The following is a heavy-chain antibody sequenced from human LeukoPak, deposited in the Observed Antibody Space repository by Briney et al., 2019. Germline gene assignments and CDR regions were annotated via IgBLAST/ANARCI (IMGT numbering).Heavy chain of an antibody. V-gene: IGHV4-34*01. CDR3: AREVADYGGYYYYHYMDI. J-gene: IGHJ6*03. CDR2: INHSGST. CDR1: GGSFSGYY. Sequence: SETLSLTCAVYGGSFSGYYWSWIRQPPGKGLEWIGEINHSGSTNYNPSLKSRVTISVDTSKNQFSLKLSSVTAADTDMYYCAREVADYGGYYYYHYMDIWGKGTTVTISS. D-gene: IGHD4-23*01.